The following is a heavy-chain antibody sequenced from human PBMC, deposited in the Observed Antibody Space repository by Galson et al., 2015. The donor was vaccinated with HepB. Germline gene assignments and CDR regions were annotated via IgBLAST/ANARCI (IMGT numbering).Heavy chain of an antibody. D-gene: IGHD5-18*01. V-gene: IGHV3-23*01. CDR2: ISGSGGST. CDR3: AKDRYKGPDAFDI. Sequence: SCKASGGTFSSYAMSWVRQAPGKGLEWVSAISGSGGSTYYADSVKGRFTISRDNSKNTLYLQMNSLRAEDTAVYYCAKDRYKGPDAFDIWGQGTMVTVSS. J-gene: IGHJ3*02. CDR1: GGTFSSYA.